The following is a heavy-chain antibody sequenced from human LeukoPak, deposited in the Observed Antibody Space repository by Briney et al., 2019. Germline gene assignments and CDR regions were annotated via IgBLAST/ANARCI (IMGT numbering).Heavy chain of an antibody. CDR2: VSGNGGST. Sequence: GGSLRLSCAASGFTFRSYAMSWVRQAPGKGLEWVSGVSGNGGSTYYVDSVKGRFTISRDNCKNTLYLQMNSLRAEDTAVYYCAKGRREGGNAHYSADYWGQGTLVTVSS. D-gene: IGHD4-11*01. J-gene: IGHJ4*02. CDR3: AKGRREGGNAHYSADY. V-gene: IGHV3-23*01. CDR1: GFTFRSYA.